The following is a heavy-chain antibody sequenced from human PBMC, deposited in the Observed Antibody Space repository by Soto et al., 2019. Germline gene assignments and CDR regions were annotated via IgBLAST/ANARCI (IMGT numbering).Heavy chain of an antibody. CDR1: GYTFTNYA. V-gene: IGHV1-3*01. CDR2: INAGNGNT. CDR3: ARGGSLYWYFDL. D-gene: IGHD1-26*01. Sequence: ASVKVSCKASGYTFTNYAMHWVRQAPGQRLEWMGWINAGNGNTKYSQKFQGRVTITRDTSASTAYMELSSLRSEDTAVYYCARGGSLYWYFDLWGQGILVTVSS. J-gene: IGHJ2*01.